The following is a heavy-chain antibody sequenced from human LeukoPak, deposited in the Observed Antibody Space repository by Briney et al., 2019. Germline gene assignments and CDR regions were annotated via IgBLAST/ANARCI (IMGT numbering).Heavy chain of an antibody. D-gene: IGHD3-22*01. V-gene: IGHV3-11*01. CDR3: AKDLSMNYYDSSGYAFDI. CDR2: ISISGSTI. J-gene: IGHJ3*02. CDR1: NFTFCDYY. Sequence: PGGSLRLSCAASNFTFCDYYMSWIRQAPGQGLEWLSYISISGSTIYYADSVKGRFTISRDNSKHTLYLQMNSLRAEDTAVYYCAKDLSMNYYDSSGYAFDIWGQGTMVTVSS.